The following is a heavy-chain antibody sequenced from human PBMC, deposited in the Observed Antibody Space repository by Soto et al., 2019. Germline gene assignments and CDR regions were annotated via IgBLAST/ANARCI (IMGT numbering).Heavy chain of an antibody. CDR1: GYTFTGYY. D-gene: IGHD4-4*01. J-gene: IGHJ5*02. V-gene: IGHV1-2*04. Sequence: ASVKVSCKASGYTFTGYYMHWVRQAPGQGLEWMGWINPNSGGTNYAQKFQGWVTMTRDTSISTAYMELSRLRSDDTAVYYFARDRKTTGHGDWFDPWGQGTLVTVSS. CDR3: ARDRKTTGHGDWFDP. CDR2: INPNSGGT.